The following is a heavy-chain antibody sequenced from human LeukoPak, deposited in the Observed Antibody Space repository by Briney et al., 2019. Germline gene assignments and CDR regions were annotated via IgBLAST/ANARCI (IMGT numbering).Heavy chain of an antibody. CDR2: IYYSGST. V-gene: IGHV4-39*02. Sequence: SETLSLTCTVSGGSISSSSYYWGWIRQPPGKGLEWIGSIYYSGSTYYNPSLKSRVTISVDTSKNQFSLKLSSVTAADTAVYYCARDSGSGSYRPWGQGTLVTVSS. J-gene: IGHJ5*02. CDR3: ARDSGSGSYRP. CDR1: GGSISSSSYY. D-gene: IGHD3-10*01.